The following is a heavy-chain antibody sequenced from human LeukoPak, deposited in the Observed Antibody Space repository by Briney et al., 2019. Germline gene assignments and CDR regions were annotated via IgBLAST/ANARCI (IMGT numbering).Heavy chain of an antibody. V-gene: IGHV4-59*01. J-gene: IGHJ5*02. D-gene: IGHD2-15*01. Sequence: SETLSLACTVSGGSISSYYWSWIRQPPGKGLEWIGYIYYSGSTNYNPSLKSRVTISVDTSKNQFSLKLSSVTAADTAVYYYARVTVVAATLGWFDPWGQGTLVTVSS. CDR2: IYYSGST. CDR3: ARVTVVAATLGWFDP. CDR1: GGSISSYY.